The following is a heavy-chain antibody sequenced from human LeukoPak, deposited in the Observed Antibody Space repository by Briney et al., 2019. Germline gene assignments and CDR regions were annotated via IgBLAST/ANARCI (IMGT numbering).Heavy chain of an antibody. CDR1: GDSFTNYW. CDR2: IYPGDSDT. D-gene: IGHD1-26*01. CDR3: ARQIVGATTDYFDY. J-gene: IGHJ4*02. V-gene: IGHV5-51*01. Sequence: GESLKISCKGSGDSFTNYWVGWVRHMLGKGLEWMGIIYPGDSDTRYSPSFQGQVTISADKSISTAYLQWSSLKASDTAMYYCARQIVGATTDYFDYWGQGTLVTVSS.